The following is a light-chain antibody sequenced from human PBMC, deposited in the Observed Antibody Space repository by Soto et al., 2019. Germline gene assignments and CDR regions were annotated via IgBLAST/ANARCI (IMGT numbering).Light chain of an antibody. CDR2: GAS. J-gene: IGKJ2*01. CDR1: QSISSSY. CDR3: QQFDSSSYT. V-gene: IGKV3-20*01. Sequence: EIVLTQSPGTLSLSPGERATLSCRASQSISSSYLAWYQQKPGQAPRLLIYGASTRATGIPGRFSGSGSGIDFTLTISRLEPEEFAVYYCQQFDSSSYTCGQGSKLEIK.